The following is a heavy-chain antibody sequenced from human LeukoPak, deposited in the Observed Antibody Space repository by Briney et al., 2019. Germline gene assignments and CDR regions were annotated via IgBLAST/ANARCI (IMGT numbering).Heavy chain of an antibody. J-gene: IGHJ4*02. CDR1: GASISSFY. CDR2: VSTSGGT. V-gene: IGHV4-4*09. Sequence: SETLSLTCTVSGASISSFYWSWVRQPPGKALEWIAYVSTSGGTDYNPYLKSRVSVSMGPSNNQFSLILNSVTATDTAVYYCARHFTAAANHRAFDYWGQGALVSVSS. CDR3: ARHFTAAANHRAFDY. D-gene: IGHD6-13*01.